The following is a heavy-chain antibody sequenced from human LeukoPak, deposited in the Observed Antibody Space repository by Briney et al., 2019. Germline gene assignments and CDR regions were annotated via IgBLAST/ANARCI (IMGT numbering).Heavy chain of an antibody. Sequence: ASVKVSCKVSGYTLTELSMHWVRQAPGKGLEWMGGFDPEDGETIYAQKLQGRVTMTEDTSTDTAYMELSSLRSEDTAVYYCATSEYCSSTSCLLRGWFDPWGQGTLVTVSS. CDR1: GYTLTELS. CDR3: ATSEYCSSTSCLLRGWFDP. V-gene: IGHV1-24*01. J-gene: IGHJ5*02. CDR2: FDPEDGET. D-gene: IGHD2-2*01.